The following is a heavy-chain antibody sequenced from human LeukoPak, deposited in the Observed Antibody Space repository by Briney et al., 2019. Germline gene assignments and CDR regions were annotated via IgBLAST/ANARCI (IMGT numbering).Heavy chain of an antibody. CDR3: ARVIRYFDWLPENGYWFDP. CDR1: GFTFSSYW. CDR2: INSDGSST. J-gene: IGHJ5*02. D-gene: IGHD3-9*01. V-gene: IGHV3-74*01. Sequence: GGSLRLSCAASGFTFSSYWMHWVRQAPGKGLVWVSRINSDGSSTSYGDSVKGRFTISKDNAKNTLYLQMNSQRAEDTAVYYCARVIRYFDWLPENGYWFDPWGQGTLVTVSS.